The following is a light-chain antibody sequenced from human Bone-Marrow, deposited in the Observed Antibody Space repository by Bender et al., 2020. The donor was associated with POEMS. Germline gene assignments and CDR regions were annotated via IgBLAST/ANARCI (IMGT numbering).Light chain of an antibody. Sequence: QTALTQPASVSGSPGQSITISCIGASSDIGGYNYVSWYQQHPGKAPKLMIYDISDRPSGVSNRFSGSKSGNTASLTISGLQAEDEADYYCCSYGGTSTSVVFGGGTKLTVL. CDR3: CSYGGTSTSVV. CDR1: SSDIGGYNY. V-gene: IGLV2-23*02. CDR2: DIS. J-gene: IGLJ2*01.